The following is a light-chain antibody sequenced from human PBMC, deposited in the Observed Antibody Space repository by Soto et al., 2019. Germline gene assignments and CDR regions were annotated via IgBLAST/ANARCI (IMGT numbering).Light chain of an antibody. CDR3: EQTNTFPNT. V-gene: IGKV1D-12*01. CDR1: QGISIW. Sequence: DIQMTQFPSSVSASVGDRASITSRASQGISIWLAWYQQKPGKAPKLLIYAASSLRSGVPSRFSGSGSGTDFTLTISSLQTEDFATYYCEQTNTFPNTCGQGTRLDIK. CDR2: AAS. J-gene: IGKJ5*01.